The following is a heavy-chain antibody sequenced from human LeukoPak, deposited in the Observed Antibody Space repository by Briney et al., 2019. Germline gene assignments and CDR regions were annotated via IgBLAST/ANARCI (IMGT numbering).Heavy chain of an antibody. J-gene: IGHJ4*02. Sequence: SETLSLTCTVSGGSISPYYWSWIRQPPGKGLEWLGYIYYSGNTDYNPSLKSRVAISVDTSKNQLSLKLSSVTAADTAVYYCARSTGSTMFIDYWGQGTLVTVSS. CDR2: IYYSGNT. D-gene: IGHD3-10*02. CDR1: GGSISPYY. V-gene: IGHV4-59*01. CDR3: ARSTGSTMFIDY.